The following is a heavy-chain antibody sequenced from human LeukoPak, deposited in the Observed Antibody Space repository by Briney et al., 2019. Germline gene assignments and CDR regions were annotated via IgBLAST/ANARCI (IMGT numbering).Heavy chain of an antibody. J-gene: IGHJ4*02. D-gene: IGHD3-3*01. CDR1: GFTFSSYW. V-gene: IGHV3-7*01. Sequence: TGGSLRLSCAASGFTFSSYWMSWVRQAPGKGLEWVASIKHDGSEKYYVDSVRGRFTIFRDNTKNSLYLQMSSLRAEDTAVYYCXTDRGWRTSGYYLYYFEYWGQGTLVTFSS. CDR3: XTDRGWRTSGYYLYYFEY. CDR2: IKHDGSEK.